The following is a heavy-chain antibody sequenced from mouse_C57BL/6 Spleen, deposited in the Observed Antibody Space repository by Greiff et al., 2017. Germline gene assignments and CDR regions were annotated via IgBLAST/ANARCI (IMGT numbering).Heavy chain of an antibody. CDR2: IYPGSGNT. D-gene: IGHD4-1*01. V-gene: IGHV1-76*01. Sequence: LVESGAELVRPGASVKLSCKASGYTFTDYYINWVKQRPGQGLEWIARIYPGSGNTYYNEKFKGKATLTAEKSSSTAYMQLSSLTSEDSAVYFCARTNWDYFDYWGQGTTLTVSS. J-gene: IGHJ2*01. CDR3: ARTNWDYFDY. CDR1: GYTFTDYY.